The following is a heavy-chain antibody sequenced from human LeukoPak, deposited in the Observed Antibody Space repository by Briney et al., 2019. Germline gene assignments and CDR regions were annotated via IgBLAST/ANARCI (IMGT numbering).Heavy chain of an antibody. D-gene: IGHD3-9*01. Sequence: ASVKVSCKASGYTFTSYGISWVRQAPGQGLEWMGWISAYNGNTNYAQKLQGRVTMTTDTSTSTAYMELSSLRSEDTAVYYCARSKDILTGYCFDYWGQGTLVTVSS. CDR2: ISAYNGNT. CDR1: GYTFTSYG. J-gene: IGHJ4*02. V-gene: IGHV1-18*01. CDR3: ARSKDILTGYCFDY.